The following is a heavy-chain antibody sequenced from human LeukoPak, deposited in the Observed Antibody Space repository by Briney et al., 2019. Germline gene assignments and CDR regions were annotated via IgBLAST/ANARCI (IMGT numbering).Heavy chain of an antibody. V-gene: IGHV3-11*06. J-gene: IGHJ4*02. CDR1: GFTFSDYY. Sequence: PGGSLRLSCAASGFTFSDYYMSWIRQAPGKGLEWVSYISSSSSNRNYADSVKGRFTISRDNAKNSLFLQMNSPGAGDTAMYYCARDPPDYGGNSDYWGQGTLVSVSS. CDR3: ARDPPDYGGNSDY. D-gene: IGHD4-23*01. CDR2: ISSSSSNR.